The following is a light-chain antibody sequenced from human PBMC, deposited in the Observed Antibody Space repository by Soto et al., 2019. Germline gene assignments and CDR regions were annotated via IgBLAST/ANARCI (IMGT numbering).Light chain of an antibody. CDR3: QQYGSSSWT. CDR2: GAV. Sequence: EIVLTQSPGTLSLSPGERATLFCGASQGINRNYLAWYQQKPGQAPRLLIYGAVSRATGIPDRFSGSGSGTDFTLTISRLEPEDFVVYYCQQYGSSSWTFGHGTKVDIK. V-gene: IGKV3-20*01. J-gene: IGKJ1*01. CDR1: QGINRNY.